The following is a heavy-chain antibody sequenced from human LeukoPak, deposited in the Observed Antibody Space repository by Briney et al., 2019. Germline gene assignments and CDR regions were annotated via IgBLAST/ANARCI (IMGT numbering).Heavy chain of an antibody. Sequence: GGSLRLSCAASGFTFSSYAMSWVRQAPGKGLEWVSYISSSGSTIYYADSVKGRFTISRDNAKNSLYLQMNSLRAEDTAVYYCARGADYYDSSGYYPYWGQGTLVTVSS. J-gene: IGHJ4*02. D-gene: IGHD3-22*01. CDR1: GFTFSSYA. CDR2: ISSSGSTI. CDR3: ARGADYYDSSGYYPY. V-gene: IGHV3-48*04.